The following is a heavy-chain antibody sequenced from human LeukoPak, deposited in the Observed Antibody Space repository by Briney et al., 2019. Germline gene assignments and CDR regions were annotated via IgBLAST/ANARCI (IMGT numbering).Heavy chain of an antibody. CDR3: ARGGVGDYEDPGHFDY. Sequence: SQTLSLTCAISGDSVSSNSAAWNWIRQSPSRGLEWLGRTYYRSKWYNDYAVSVKSRITINPDTSKNQFSLQLNSVTPEDTAVYYCARGGVGDYEDPGHFDYWGQGTLVTVSA. D-gene: IGHD4-17*01. CDR1: GDSVSSNSAA. V-gene: IGHV6-1*01. CDR2: TYYRSKWYN. J-gene: IGHJ4*02.